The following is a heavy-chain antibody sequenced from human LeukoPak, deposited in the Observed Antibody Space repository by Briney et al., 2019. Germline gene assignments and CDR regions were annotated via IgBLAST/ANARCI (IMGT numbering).Heavy chain of an antibody. V-gene: IGHV3-23*01. J-gene: IGHJ4*02. CDR1: GFTFSSYA. CDR2: ISGSGGST. CDR3: AKFADSSGYYRYYFDY. Sequence: GGSLRLSCAASGFTFSSYAMSWVRQASGKGLEWVSAISGSGGSTYYADSVKGRFTISRDNSKNTLYLQMNSLRAEDTAVYYCAKFADSSGYYRYYFDYWGQGTLVTVSS. D-gene: IGHD3-22*01.